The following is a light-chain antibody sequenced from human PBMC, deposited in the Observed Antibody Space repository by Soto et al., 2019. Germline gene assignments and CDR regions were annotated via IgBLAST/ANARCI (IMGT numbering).Light chain of an antibody. J-gene: IGKJ4*01. CDR3: QQYGSSSRT. CDR1: QSVSSY. V-gene: IGKV3-11*01. Sequence: EIVLTQSPATLSLSPGERATLSCRASQSVSSYLAWYQQKPGQAPRLLIYDASNRATGIPARFSGSGSGTDFTLTISSLEPEDFAVYYCQQYGSSSRTFGGGTKVEIK. CDR2: DAS.